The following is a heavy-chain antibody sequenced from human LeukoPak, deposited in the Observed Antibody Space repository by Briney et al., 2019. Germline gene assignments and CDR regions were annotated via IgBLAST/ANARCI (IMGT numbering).Heavy chain of an antibody. J-gene: IGHJ6*02. V-gene: IGHV1-18*04. CDR1: GYTFTNYG. Sequence: ASVKVSCKASGYTFTNYGISWVRQAPGQELEWMMWVNVYNGKREYAQKFQGRVTLTTDTSTTTAYMELRSLRFDDTAVYYCARTGPDYYGSGSYPLHYYGMDFWGQGTRSPSP. D-gene: IGHD3-10*01. CDR3: ARTGPDYYGSGSYPLHYYGMDF. CDR2: VNVYNGKR.